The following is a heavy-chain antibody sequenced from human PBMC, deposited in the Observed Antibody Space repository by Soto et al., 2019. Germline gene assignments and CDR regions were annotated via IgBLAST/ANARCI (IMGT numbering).Heavy chain of an antibody. CDR1: GDSMSSYY. J-gene: IGHJ4*02. V-gene: IGHV4-59*01. CDR2: IYYSGTT. CDR3: ARDTGGLDY. D-gene: IGHD7-27*01. Sequence: QVQLQESGPGLVKPSETLSLTCTVSGDSMSSYYWTWIRQPPGKGLEWIGYIYYSGTTTYNPSLKSRVTISVDRSKKQISLKLTSVTAADTAVYYCARDTGGLDYWGQGALVTVSS.